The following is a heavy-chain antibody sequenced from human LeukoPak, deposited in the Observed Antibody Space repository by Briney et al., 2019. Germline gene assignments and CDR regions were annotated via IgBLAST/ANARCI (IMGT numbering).Heavy chain of an antibody. J-gene: IGHJ3*02. CDR3: ARDTWYSNSWLHAFDI. D-gene: IGHD6-13*01. CDR1: GFSFSSYA. CDR2: INSNSRTI. V-gene: IGHV3-48*01. Sequence: PGGPLRLSCTASGFSFSSYAMNWVRQAPGKGLEWFSFINSNSRTIYYADSVKGRFTISRDNAKSTLYLQMDSLRAEDTGVYYCARDTWYSNSWLHAFDIWGQGTMVTVSS.